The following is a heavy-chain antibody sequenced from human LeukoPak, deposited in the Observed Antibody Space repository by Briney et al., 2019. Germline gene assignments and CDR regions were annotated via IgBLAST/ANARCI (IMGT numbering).Heavy chain of an antibody. CDR1: GGSISSYY. V-gene: IGHV4-59*01. J-gene: IGHJ6*03. CDR2: IYYSGST. Sequence: SETLSLTCTVSGGSISSYYWNWIQQHPGKGLKWIGYIYYSGSTNYHPSLKSRVTISVDTSKNQFSLKMNSVTAADTAVYYCARGRAALGTYYFMDVWGKGTTVTVSS. CDR3: ARGRAALGTYYFMDV. D-gene: IGHD1-7*01.